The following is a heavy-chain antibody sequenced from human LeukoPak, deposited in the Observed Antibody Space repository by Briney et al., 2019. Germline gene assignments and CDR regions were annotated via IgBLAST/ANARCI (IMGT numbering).Heavy chain of an antibody. CDR3: AKDLFQVGRGQEAAHA. Sequence: GRSLRLSCAASGFTFSSYGMHWVRQAPGKGLVWVAVISYDGSNKYYADSVKGRFTISRDNSKNTLYLQMNSLRAEDTAVYYCAKDLFQVGRGQEAAHAWGQGTMVTVSS. D-gene: IGHD6-13*01. CDR1: GFTFSSYG. CDR2: ISYDGSNK. V-gene: IGHV3-30*18. J-gene: IGHJ3*01.